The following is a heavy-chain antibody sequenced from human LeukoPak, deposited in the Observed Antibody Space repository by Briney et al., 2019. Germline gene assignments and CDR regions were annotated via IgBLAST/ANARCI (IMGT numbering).Heavy chain of an antibody. V-gene: IGHV3-23*01. J-gene: IGHJ4*02. CDR1: GFTFSNYA. D-gene: IGHD3-9*01. CDR3: AKWGDYDGLTGYDSDC. Sequence: QPGASLRLSCAASGFTFSNYAMSWVRQAPGKGLEWVSAITGSGGTTWYADSVKGHFTISRDNSKNTLYLQMNSLGAEDTAVYYCAKWGDYDGLTGYDSDCWGQGTLVTVSS. CDR2: ITGSGGTT.